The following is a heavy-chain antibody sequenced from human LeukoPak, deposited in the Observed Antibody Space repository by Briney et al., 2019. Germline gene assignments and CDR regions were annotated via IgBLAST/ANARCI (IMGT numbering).Heavy chain of an antibody. CDR2: IRYDGTNK. J-gene: IGHJ4*02. CDR1: GFTFSNYG. Sequence: GGSLRLSCAASGFTFSNYGMHWVRQAPGKGLEWVAVIRYDGTNKYYADSVRGRFTISRDNSKNSLYLQMNSLRDEDTAVYYCARDGYALFDYWGQGTLVTVSS. CDR3: ARDGYALFDY. V-gene: IGHV3-33*01. D-gene: IGHD1-1*01.